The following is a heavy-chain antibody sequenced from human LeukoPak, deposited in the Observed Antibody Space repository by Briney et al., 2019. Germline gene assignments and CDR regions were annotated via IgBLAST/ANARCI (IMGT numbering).Heavy chain of an antibody. CDR3: ARDLEAANTYYFDY. CDR1: GFTVSSSY. Sequence: GGSLRLSCAASGFTVSSSYMSWVRQAPGKGLEWVSIISSAGTTYYADSVKGRFIISRDNSKNTVYLQVNSLRDEDTAVYYCARDLEAANTYYFDYWGQGTMVTVSS. CDR2: ISSAGTT. V-gene: IGHV3-66*01. D-gene: IGHD6-13*01. J-gene: IGHJ4*02.